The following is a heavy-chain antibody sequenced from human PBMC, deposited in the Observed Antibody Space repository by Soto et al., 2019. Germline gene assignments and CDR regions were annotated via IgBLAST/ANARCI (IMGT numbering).Heavy chain of an antibody. Sequence: PGGALRLTCVEFGVTVSINGMNWVRQAPGKGLEWVSLIWYDATNKYYSASVKGRFTISRDISKSTLYLQMSSLRAEDTPVYYCARHGDPMTTVSEIHSWGPGTPVTVSS. J-gene: IGHJ4*02. CDR2: IWYDATNK. D-gene: IGHD4-17*01. CDR1: GVTVSING. CDR3: ARHGDPMTTVSEIHS. V-gene: IGHV3-33*01.